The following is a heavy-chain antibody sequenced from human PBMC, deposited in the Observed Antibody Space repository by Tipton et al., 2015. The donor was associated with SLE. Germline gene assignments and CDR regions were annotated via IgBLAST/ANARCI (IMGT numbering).Heavy chain of an antibody. CDR1: GFTFSSYE. CDR3: AREPYSSSWSTP. CDR2: ISSSGSTI. D-gene: IGHD6-13*01. V-gene: IGHV3-48*03. Sequence: SLRLSCAASGFTFSSYEMNWVRQAPGKGLEWVSYISSSGSTIYYADSVKGRFTISRDNAKNSLYLQMNSLRAEDTAVYYCAREPYSSSWSTPWGQGTLVTVSS. J-gene: IGHJ5*02.